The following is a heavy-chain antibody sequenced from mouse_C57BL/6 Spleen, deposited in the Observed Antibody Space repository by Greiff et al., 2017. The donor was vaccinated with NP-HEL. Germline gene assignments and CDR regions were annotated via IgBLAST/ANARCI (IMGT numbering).Heavy chain of an antibody. D-gene: IGHD1-1*01. CDR3: ARCCLYGSGLYAMDD. Sequence: EVQLQQSGPELVKPGASVKISCKASGYTFTDYYMNWVKQSHGKSLEWIGDINPNNGGTSYNQKFKGKATLTVDKSSSTAYMELRSLTYEDSDGYDRARCCLYGSGLYAMDDWGQGTSVTVSS. V-gene: IGHV1-26*01. J-gene: IGHJ4*01. CDR2: INPNNGGT. CDR1: GYTFTDYY.